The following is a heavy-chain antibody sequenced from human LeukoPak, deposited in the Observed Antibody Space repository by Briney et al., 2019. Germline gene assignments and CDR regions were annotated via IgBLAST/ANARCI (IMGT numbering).Heavy chain of an antibody. J-gene: IGHJ5*02. CDR1: GYSFTSYW. D-gene: IGHD3-10*01. V-gene: IGHV5-51*01. Sequence: GASLQISCKGSGYSFTSYWIGWVRQLPGKGLEWMGIIYPGDSDTRYSPSFQGRVTISADKSISTAYLQWSSLKASDTAMYYCATSTVRGYNYFDPWGQGTLVTVSS. CDR3: ATSTVRGYNYFDP. CDR2: IYPGDSDT.